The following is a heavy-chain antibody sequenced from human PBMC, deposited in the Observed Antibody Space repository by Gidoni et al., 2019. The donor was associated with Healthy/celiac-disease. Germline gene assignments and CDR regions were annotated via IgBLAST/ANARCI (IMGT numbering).Heavy chain of an antibody. V-gene: IGHV4-34*01. D-gene: IGHD5-18*01. CDR3: ARGKSWIQWFDP. J-gene: IGHJ5*02. Sequence: QVQLQQWGAGLLKPSETLSLTCAAYQGSFSGSYWTLLRQPPGKGLEWIGEINHSGSTNYNPSLKSRVTISVDTAKNQFSLKLSSVTAADTAVYYCARGKSWIQWFDPWGQGTLVTVSS. CDR1: QGSFSGSY. CDR2: INHSGST.